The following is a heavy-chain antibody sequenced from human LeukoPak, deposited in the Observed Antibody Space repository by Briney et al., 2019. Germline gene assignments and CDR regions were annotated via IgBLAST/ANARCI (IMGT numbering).Heavy chain of an antibody. J-gene: IGHJ6*03. CDR1: GAPISSYY. CDR3: ARTTEAHSWRTRYYDYYMDV. Sequence: SETLSLPGTVSGAPISSYYWSWIGQPPGKGLEWIGYIFYRGSTNYNPSLKSRVTISVDTSKNQFSLKLSSVTAADTAVYYCARTTEAHSWRTRYYDYYMDVWGKGTTVTVSS. V-gene: IGHV4-59*01. D-gene: IGHD6-13*01. CDR2: IFYRGST.